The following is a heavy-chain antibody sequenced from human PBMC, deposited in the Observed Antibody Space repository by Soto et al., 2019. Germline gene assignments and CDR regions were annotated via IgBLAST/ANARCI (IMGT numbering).Heavy chain of an antibody. CDR2: INPDSGAT. V-gene: IGHV1-2*02. CDR3: ARGDYGTGGYPFPYFDY. D-gene: IGHD2-8*02. CDR1: GYSFTGYY. J-gene: IGHJ4*02. Sequence: HERLVQSGAEVKRPGASLKVSCKASGYSFTGYYIHWVRQAPGQGLEWMGWINPDSGATNYAQNFQGRVTLTSDTSLSTASMDLTSLTSDDTAVYYCARGDYGTGGYPFPYFDYWGQGTLVIVSS.